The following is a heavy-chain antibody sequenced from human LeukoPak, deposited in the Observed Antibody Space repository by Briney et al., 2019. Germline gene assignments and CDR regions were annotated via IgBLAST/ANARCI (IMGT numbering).Heavy chain of an antibody. V-gene: IGHV3-23*01. D-gene: IGHD6-13*01. CDR3: AKFHMAAGTVDYFDC. CDR1: GFTFSSYG. Sequence: PGGSLRLSCAASGFTFSSYGMHWVRQAPGKGLEWVSTISASGDNTYNADSVKGRFTISRDNSKNTLYLQMSSLRAEDTAIYYCAKFHMAAGTVDYFDCWGQGTLVIVSS. CDR2: ISASGDNT. J-gene: IGHJ4*02.